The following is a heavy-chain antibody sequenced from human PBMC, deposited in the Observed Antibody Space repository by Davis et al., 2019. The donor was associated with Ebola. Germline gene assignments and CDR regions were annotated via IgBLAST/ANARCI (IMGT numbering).Heavy chain of an antibody. V-gene: IGHV3-23*01. D-gene: IGHD2-2*01. CDR3: AKEPVPAQAVDLFDP. CDR1: GFTFSSYA. CDR2: ISGSGGST. Sequence: PGGSLRLSCAASGFTFSSYAMSWVRQAPGKELEWVSAISGSGGSTYYADSVKDRFTITRDNSKNTLYLQMNSVRAEDTAVYYCAKEPVPAQAVDLFDPWGQGTLVTVSS. J-gene: IGHJ5*02.